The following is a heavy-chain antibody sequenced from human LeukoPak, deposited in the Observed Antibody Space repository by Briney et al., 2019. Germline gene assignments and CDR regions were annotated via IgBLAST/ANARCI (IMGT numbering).Heavy chain of an antibody. Sequence: GGSLRLSCAASGFTFSSYWMSWVRQAPGKGLEWVAFIRYDGSNKYYADSVKGRFTISRDNSKNTLYLQMNSLRAEDTAVYYCARDREEAWFDPWGQGTLVTVSS. J-gene: IGHJ5*02. CDR3: ARDREEAWFDP. V-gene: IGHV3-30*02. CDR2: IRYDGSNK. CDR1: GFTFSSYW.